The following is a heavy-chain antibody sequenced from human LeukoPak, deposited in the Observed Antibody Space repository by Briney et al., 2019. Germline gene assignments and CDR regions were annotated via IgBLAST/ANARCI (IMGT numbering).Heavy chain of an antibody. J-gene: IGHJ3*02. CDR1: GGSISSSNW. D-gene: IGHD4-23*01. V-gene: IGHV4-4*02. CDR3: ARGGGTVEKSNAFDI. Sequence: PSETLSLTCAVSGGSISSSNWWSWVRQPPGKGLGWIGEIYHSGSTNYNPSLKSRVTISVDKSKNQFSLKLSSVTAADTAEYYCARGGGTVEKSNAFDIWGQGTMVIVSS. CDR2: IYHSGST.